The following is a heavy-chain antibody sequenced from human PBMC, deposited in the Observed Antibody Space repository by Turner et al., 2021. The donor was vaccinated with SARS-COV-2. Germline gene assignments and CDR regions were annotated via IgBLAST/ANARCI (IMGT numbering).Heavy chain of an antibody. J-gene: IGHJ6*02. CDR3: TRDLDYDDSSCYYPTRMDV. Sequence: EVQLVESGGGLVKPGRSLRLSCTASGFTFGDYVMSWFRQAPGKGLEWVGVMRSKAYGGTREYAASVKGRFTISRDDSKCIAYLQMNSLKTEDTAVYYCTRDLDYDDSSCYYPTRMDVWGQGTTVTVSS. V-gene: IGHV3-49*05. CDR2: MRSKAYGGTR. CDR1: GFTFGDYV. D-gene: IGHD3-22*01.